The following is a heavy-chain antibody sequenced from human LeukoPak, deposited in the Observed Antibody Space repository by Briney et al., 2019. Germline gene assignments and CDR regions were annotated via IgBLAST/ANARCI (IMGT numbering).Heavy chain of an antibody. V-gene: IGHV3-21*01. CDR1: GFTFNTYN. CDR3: ARDPYSGNYGDYYYYYMDV. D-gene: IGHD1-26*01. CDR2: ITSSSSYI. Sequence: GGSLRLSCVASGFTFNTYNMNWVRQAPGKGLEWVSSITSSSSYIYYADSVKGRFTISRDNAKSSLYLQMNSLRDEDTAVYYCARDPYSGNYGDYYYYYMDVWGKGTTVTISS. J-gene: IGHJ6*03.